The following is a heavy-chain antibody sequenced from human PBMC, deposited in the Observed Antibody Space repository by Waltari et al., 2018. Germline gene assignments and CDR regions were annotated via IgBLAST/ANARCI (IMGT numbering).Heavy chain of an antibody. V-gene: IGHV3-30-3*01. J-gene: IGHJ6*02. CDR2: ISYDGSNK. CDR3: ALGYCGGDCPYGMDV. CDR1: GFTFSSYA. Sequence: QVQLVESGGGVVQPGRSLRLSCAASGFTFSSYAMHWVRQAPGKGLEWVAVISYDGSNKYYADYVKGRFTISRDNSKNTLYLQMNSLRAEDTAGYYCALGYCGGDCPYGMDVWGQGTTVTVSS. D-gene: IGHD2-21*01.